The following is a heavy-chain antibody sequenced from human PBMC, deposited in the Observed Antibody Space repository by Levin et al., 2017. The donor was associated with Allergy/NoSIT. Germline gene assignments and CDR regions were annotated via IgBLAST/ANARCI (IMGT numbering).Heavy chain of an antibody. J-gene: IGHJ4*02. V-gene: IGHV3-23*01. CDR3: AKDAEWIQLWLGFFGY. Sequence: GGSLRLSCAASGFTFSSYAMSWVRQAPGKGLEWVSAISGSGGSTYYADSVKGRFTISRDNSKNTLYLQMNSLRAEDTAVYYCAKDAEWIQLWLGFFGYWGQGTLVTVSS. CDR2: ISGSGGST. D-gene: IGHD5-18*01. CDR1: GFTFSSYA.